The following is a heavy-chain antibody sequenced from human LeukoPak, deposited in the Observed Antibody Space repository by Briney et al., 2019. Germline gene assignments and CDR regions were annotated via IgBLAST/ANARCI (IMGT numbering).Heavy chain of an antibody. D-gene: IGHD6-13*01. V-gene: IGHV3-21*04. Sequence: GGSLRLSCAASGFTFSSYSMNWVRQAPGKGLEWVSSITSTSSDIFYTDSVRGRFTISRDNAKNSLYLQMNSLRAEDTALYHCARAGQQLGPSSVVGYFDLWGRGTLVTVSS. CDR3: ARAGQQLGPSSVVGYFDL. J-gene: IGHJ2*01. CDR1: GFTFSSYS. CDR2: ITSTSSDI.